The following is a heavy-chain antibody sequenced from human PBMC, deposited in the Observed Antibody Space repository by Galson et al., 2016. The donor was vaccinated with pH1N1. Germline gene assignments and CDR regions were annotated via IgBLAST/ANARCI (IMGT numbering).Heavy chain of an antibody. CDR3: ARDVRRSLWLQYF. J-gene: IGHJ4*02. CDR2: MSAYNGKT. D-gene: IGHD5-18*01. V-gene: IGHV1-18*01. Sequence: SVKVSCKASGYTFTNYGITWVRQAPGQGLEWMAWMSAYNGKTNYAQKFQGRVTMATDTSTNTAYMELRNLTSNDTAVYYCARDVRRSLWLQYFWGQGTLVTVSS. CDR1: GYTFTNYG.